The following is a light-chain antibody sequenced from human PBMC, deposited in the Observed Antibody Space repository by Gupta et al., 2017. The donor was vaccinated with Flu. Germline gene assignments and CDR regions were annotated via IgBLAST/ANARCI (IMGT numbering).Light chain of an antibody. CDR1: SSNIGSNY. CDR3: SAWDDSLSGQVV. J-gene: IGLJ2*01. CDR2: SND. V-gene: IGLV1-47*02. Sequence: QSVLSQQSSASGTPGQRVTISCSGSSSNIGSNYVYWYQQLPGTAPKLLIYSNDQRPSGVPDRFSGSQSGTSASLAISGLRSEDEADYYCSAWDDSLSGQVVFGGGTKLTVL.